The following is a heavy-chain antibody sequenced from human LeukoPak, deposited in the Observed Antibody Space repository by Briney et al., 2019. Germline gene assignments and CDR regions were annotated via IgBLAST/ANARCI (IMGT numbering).Heavy chain of an antibody. J-gene: IGHJ4*02. CDR3: ARGVVTVPLYYFDY. CDR1: GLTFSSSW. CDR2: INPDGNKK. V-gene: IGHV3-7*03. Sequence: GGSLRLSCAVSGLTFSSSWMDWVRQAPGKGLEWVASINPDGNKKYSADSVKGRFTISRDNSKNTLYLQMNSLRAEDTAVYYCARGVVTVPLYYFDYWGQGTLVTVSS. D-gene: IGHD2-21*02.